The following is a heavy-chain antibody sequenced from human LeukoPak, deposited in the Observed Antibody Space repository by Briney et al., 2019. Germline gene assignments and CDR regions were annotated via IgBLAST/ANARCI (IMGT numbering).Heavy chain of an antibody. CDR2: IYSGGST. J-gene: IGHJ3*02. CDR1: GFTFSSNY. V-gene: IGHV3-53*01. D-gene: IGHD3-3*01. CDR3: ARGKSEGAFDI. Sequence: GGSLRLSCAASGFTFSSNYMTWVRQAPGKGLEWVSVIYSGGSTHYADSVEGRFTISRDISKNTLYLQMNSLRAEDTAVYYCARGKSEGAFDIWGRGTMVTVSS.